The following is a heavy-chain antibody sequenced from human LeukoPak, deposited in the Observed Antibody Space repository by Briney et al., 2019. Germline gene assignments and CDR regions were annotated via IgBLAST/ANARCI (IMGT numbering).Heavy chain of an antibody. CDR2: ISGSGGST. Sequence: GGSLRLSCAASGFTFSSYAMSWVRQAPGKGLEWVSAISGSGGSTYYADSVKGRFTISRDNSKNTLYLQMNNLRAEDTAVYYCAKFLIHSSSLFDYWGQGTLVTVSS. V-gene: IGHV3-23*01. CDR3: AKFLIHSSSLFDY. D-gene: IGHD6-6*01. CDR1: GFTFSSYA. J-gene: IGHJ4*02.